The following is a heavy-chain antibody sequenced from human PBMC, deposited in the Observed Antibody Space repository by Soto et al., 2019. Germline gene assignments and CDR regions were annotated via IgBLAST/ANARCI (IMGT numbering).Heavy chain of an antibody. V-gene: IGHV5-51*01. Sequence: GESLKISCKGSGYSFASYWIAWVRQMPGKGLEWMGIIYPGDSDSRYSPSFQGLVTISADKSISTAYLQWNSLKASDTAIYYCARPRSGSYRLDYYGMDVWGQGTTVTVSS. CDR2: IYPGDSDS. CDR1: GYSFASYW. J-gene: IGHJ6*02. CDR3: ARPRSGSYRLDYYGMDV. D-gene: IGHD3-10*01.